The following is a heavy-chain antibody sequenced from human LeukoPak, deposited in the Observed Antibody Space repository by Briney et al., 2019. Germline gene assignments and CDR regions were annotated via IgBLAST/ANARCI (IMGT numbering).Heavy chain of an antibody. Sequence: GESLKISCKGSGYSFTSYWIGWVRQMPGKGLEWIGIIYPGDSDTRYSPSFQGQVTTSADKSISTAYLQWSSLKASDTAMYYCARQYCSGNSCYTNWFDSWGQGTLVTVSS. CDR1: GYSFTSYW. CDR3: ARQYCSGNSCYTNWFDS. D-gene: IGHD2-2*02. V-gene: IGHV5-51*01. J-gene: IGHJ5*01. CDR2: IYPGDSDT.